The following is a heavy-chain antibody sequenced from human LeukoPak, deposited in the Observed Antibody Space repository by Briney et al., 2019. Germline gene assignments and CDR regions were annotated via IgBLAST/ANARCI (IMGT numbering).Heavy chain of an antibody. V-gene: IGHV3-66*02. CDR2: IYSGGST. CDR1: GFTVSCNY. J-gene: IGHJ6*02. Sequence: GGSLRLSCAASGFTVSCNYMSWVRQAPGKGLEWVSVIYSGGSTYYADSVKGRFTISRDNSKNTLYLQMNSLRAEDTAVYYCARDTRDVGYGMDVWGQVTTVTVSS. D-gene: IGHD5-24*01. CDR3: ARDTRDVGYGMDV.